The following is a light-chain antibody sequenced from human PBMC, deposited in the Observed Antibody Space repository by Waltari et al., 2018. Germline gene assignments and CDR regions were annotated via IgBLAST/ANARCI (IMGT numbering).Light chain of an antibody. V-gene: IGLV1-51*01. CDR1: SSNIGNNF. Sequence: QSVLTQPPSVSAAPGQMLTISCSGSSSNIGNNFVSWYRQLPGTAPKLLIYDNKKPPDGLPDRFAGAKSGTSATLGITGLQTGDEADYYCGTWDSSLSAGVFGGGTKLTVL. J-gene: IGLJ2*01. CDR2: DNK. CDR3: GTWDSSLSAGV.